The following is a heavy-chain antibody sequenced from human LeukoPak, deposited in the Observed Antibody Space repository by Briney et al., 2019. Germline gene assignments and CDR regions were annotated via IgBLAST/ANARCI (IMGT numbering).Heavy chain of an antibody. V-gene: IGHV1-2*02. CDR1: GYTFTGYY. D-gene: IGHD5-18*01. CDR3: ARGSEYSYGFTGRERTKSRLDY. CDR2: INPNSGGT. J-gene: IGHJ4*02. Sequence: ASVKVSCKASGYTFTGYYMHWVRQAPGQGLEWMGWINPNSGGTNYAQKFQGRVTMTRDTSISTAYMELSRLRSDDTAVYYCARGSEYSYGFTGRERTKSRLDYWGQGTLVTVSS.